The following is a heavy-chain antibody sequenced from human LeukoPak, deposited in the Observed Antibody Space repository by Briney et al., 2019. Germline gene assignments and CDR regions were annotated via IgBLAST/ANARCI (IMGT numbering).Heavy chain of an antibody. CDR1: GGSFSGYY. CDR3: ARHSTFFGVVIIKGRVRGPFDY. V-gene: IGHV4-34*01. Sequence: SPSETLSLTCAVYGGSFSGYYWSWIRQPPGKGLEWIGEINHSGSTNYNPSLKSRVTISVDTSKNQFFLKLSSVTAADTAVYYCARHSTFFGVVIIKGRVRGPFDYWGQGTLVTVSS. D-gene: IGHD3-3*01. J-gene: IGHJ4*02. CDR2: INHSGST.